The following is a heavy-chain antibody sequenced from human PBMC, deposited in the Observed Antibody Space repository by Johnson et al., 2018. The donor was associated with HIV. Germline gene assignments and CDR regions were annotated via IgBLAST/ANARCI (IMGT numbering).Heavy chain of an antibody. J-gene: IGHJ3*02. V-gene: IGHV3-30-3*01. CDR3: ASPYGDGGGVDI. D-gene: IGHD4-17*01. CDR2: ISDDGNNK. CDR1: GFTFSSYW. Sequence: VQLVESGGGLVQPGGSLRLSCAASGFTFSSYWMSWVRQAPGKGLEWVAVISDDGNNKYYADSVKGRFIISRDNSKNSLYLKMNSLRGEDTAVYYWASPYGDGGGVDIWGHGTMVTVSS.